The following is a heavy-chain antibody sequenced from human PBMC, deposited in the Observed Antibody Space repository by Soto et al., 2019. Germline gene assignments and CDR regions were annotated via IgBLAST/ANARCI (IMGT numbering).Heavy chain of an antibody. J-gene: IGHJ4*02. D-gene: IGHD6-19*01. Sequence: QVQLQESGPGLVKPSETLSLTCTVSGGSISSYYWSWIRQPPGKGLEWIGYIYYSGSTNYNPSLKSRVTIEVDTSKNQFSLKLSSVTAADTAVYYCARSAGWYGDFDYWGQGTLVTVSS. CDR2: IYYSGST. CDR3: ARSAGWYGDFDY. V-gene: IGHV4-59*01. CDR1: GGSISSYY.